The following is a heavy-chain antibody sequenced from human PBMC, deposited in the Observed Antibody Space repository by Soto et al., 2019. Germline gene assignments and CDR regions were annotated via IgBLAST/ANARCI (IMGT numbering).Heavy chain of an antibody. V-gene: IGHV5-51*01. J-gene: IGHJ5*01. Sequence: GESLRISCKSSGYRFTIYWIAWVRQMPGKGLEWMGIIYPGDSDTTYSPSFQGRVTISVDKSISTAYLQWSSLKASDTAMYFCARRTQGSDSWGRGKLATVS. D-gene: IGHD3-10*01. CDR3: ARRTQGSDS. CDR2: IYPGDSDT. CDR1: GYRFTIYW.